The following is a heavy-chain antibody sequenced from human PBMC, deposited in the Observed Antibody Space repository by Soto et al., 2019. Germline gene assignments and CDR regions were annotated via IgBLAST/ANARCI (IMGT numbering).Heavy chain of an antibody. D-gene: IGHD2-2*01. CDR2: ISLYSDGT. J-gene: IGHJ5*02. V-gene: IGHV1-18*01. CDR1: GYTFSNYG. Sequence: QVQLVQSGGEVKRPGASVKVSCKTSGYTFSNYGITWVRQAPGQPLEWLGWISLYSDGTNYAQKFQGRGAMTTDTSTTPAYMELRSLRSDDTAVYYCARVVPGAEAWFGPWGQGTLVTVSS. CDR3: ARVVPGAEAWFGP.